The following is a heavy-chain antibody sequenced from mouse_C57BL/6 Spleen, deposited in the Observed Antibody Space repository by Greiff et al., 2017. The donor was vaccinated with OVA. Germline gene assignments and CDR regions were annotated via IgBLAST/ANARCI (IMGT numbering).Heavy chain of an antibody. CDR1: GYTFTDYY. CDR2: INPYNGGT. D-gene: IGHD2-5*01. CDR3: ARSYYSNYVTAY. Sequence: EVQLQQSGPVLVKPGASVKMSCKASGYTFTDYYMNWVKQSHGKSLEWIGVINPYNGGTSYNQKFKGKATLTVDKSSSTAYMELNSLTSEDSAVYYCARSYYSNYVTAYWGQGTLVTVSA. J-gene: IGHJ3*01. V-gene: IGHV1-19*01.